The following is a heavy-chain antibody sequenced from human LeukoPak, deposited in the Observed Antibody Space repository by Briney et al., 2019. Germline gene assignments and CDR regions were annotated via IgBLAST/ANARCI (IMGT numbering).Heavy chain of an antibody. D-gene: IGHD3-9*01. Sequence: PGGSLRLSCAASGFTFSSYGMSWVRQAPGKGLEWVSAISGSGGSTYYADSVRGRFTISRDNSKNTVYLQMNSLRAEDTAVYYCAKGNFTIWDYWGQGTLVTVSS. CDR2: ISGSGGST. J-gene: IGHJ4*02. CDR1: GFTFSSYG. V-gene: IGHV3-23*01. CDR3: AKGNFTIWDY.